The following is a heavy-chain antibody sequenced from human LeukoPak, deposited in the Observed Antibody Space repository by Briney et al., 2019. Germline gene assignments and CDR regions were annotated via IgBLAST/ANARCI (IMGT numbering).Heavy chain of an antibody. CDR3: ARKSAVAGNFDY. CDR2: ISGSGGST. V-gene: IGHV3-23*01. CDR1: GFTFSSYA. D-gene: IGHD6-19*01. J-gene: IGHJ4*02. Sequence: GGSLRLSCAASGFTFSSYAMSWVRQAPGKGLEWVSAISGSGGSTYYADSVKGRFTISRDNSKNTLYLQMNSLRAEDTAVYYCARKSAVAGNFDYWGQGTLVTVSS.